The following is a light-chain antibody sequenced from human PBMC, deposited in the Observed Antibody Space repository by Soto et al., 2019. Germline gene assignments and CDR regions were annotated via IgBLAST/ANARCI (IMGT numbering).Light chain of an antibody. CDR2: EVS. CDR1: SSEIGAYDY. CDR3: TSFAHGRIYV. Sequence: QSGLTQPASVSGSPGQSITIYCSGPSSEIGAYDYVSWYQQHPGRAPKLIIYEVSHRFSGLSYRFSGSKSGNTASLTTSGLQAEDEGDYYCTSFAHGRIYVFGSGTKVTVL. V-gene: IGLV2-14*03. J-gene: IGLJ1*01.